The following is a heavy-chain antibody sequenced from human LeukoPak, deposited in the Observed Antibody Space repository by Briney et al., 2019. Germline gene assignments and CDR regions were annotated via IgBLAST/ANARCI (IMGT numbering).Heavy chain of an antibody. CDR2: IFYRGGT. CDR3: ARAFYHHGMDV. Sequence: TSETLSLTCTVSGDSISGYYWSWIRQPPGKGLEWIGYIFYRGGTYYNPSLQSRVTISIDTSKNQFSLNVSSVTAADMAVYYCARAFYHHGMDVWGQGTTVTVSS. V-gene: IGHV4-59*01. D-gene: IGHD3-3*02. CDR1: GDSISGYY. J-gene: IGHJ6*02.